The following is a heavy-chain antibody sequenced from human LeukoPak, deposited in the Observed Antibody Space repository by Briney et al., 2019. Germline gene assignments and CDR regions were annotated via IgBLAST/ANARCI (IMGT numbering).Heavy chain of an antibody. CDR3: AKDGVVRGLGPYSFDS. CDR2: ISYSGGTT. Sequence: GGSLSLSYASSGFTFTSYAVSWVRQAPGKGLEWVSTISYSGGTTYHTDSVKGRFTISRDNSKNTVYLQMNSLKAEDTAVYYCAKDGVVRGLGPYSFDSWGQGSLVTVSS. J-gene: IGHJ4*02. V-gene: IGHV3-23*01. D-gene: IGHD3-10*01. CDR1: GFTFTSYA.